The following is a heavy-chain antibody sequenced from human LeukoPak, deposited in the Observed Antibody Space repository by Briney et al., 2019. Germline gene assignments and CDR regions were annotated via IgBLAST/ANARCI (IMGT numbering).Heavy chain of an antibody. CDR1: GFTFSSNA. Sequence: GGSLRLSCAASGFTFSSNAMSWVRQAPWKGLEWVSAISGSGGSTSSADSVRGRFTISRDNSKNTLFLQMNSLRVEDTGVYYCASWGEGALDNWGQGTLVTVSS. V-gene: IGHV3-23*01. CDR2: ISGSGGST. J-gene: IGHJ4*02. D-gene: IGHD1-26*01. CDR3: ASWGEGALDN.